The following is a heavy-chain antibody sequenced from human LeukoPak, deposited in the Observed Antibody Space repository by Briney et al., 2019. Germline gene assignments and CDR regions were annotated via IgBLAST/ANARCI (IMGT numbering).Heavy chain of an antibody. CDR3: ARGAVAAAGY. V-gene: IGHV3-7*01. D-gene: IGHD6-13*01. CDR2: IKEDGSDK. Sequence: GGSLRLSCAASGFTFSSYWMNWVRQAPGKGLEWVANIKEDGSDKYYVDSVKGRFTISRDNAKKSLYLQMNSLRAEDTAIYYCARGAVAAAGYWGQGTLVTVSS. CDR1: GFTFSSYW. J-gene: IGHJ4*02.